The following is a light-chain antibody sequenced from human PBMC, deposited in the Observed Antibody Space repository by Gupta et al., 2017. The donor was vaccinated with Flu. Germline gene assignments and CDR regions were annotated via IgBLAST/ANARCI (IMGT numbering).Light chain of an antibody. Sequence: SNVLTQPPSVSVAPGKTARISWGGNNIGSKSVHWYQHKPGQAPVLLVYDDSERPSGFPERFSGSNYGDTATLTITRVEAGDESDYYCQVGDNSNDHLYVFGPWTKVTVL. J-gene: IGLJ1*01. CDR1: NIGSKS. V-gene: IGLV3-21*03. CDR3: QVGDNSNDHLYV. CDR2: DDS.